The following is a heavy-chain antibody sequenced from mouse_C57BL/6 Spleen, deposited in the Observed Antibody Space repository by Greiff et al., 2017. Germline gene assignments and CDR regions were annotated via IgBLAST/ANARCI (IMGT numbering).Heavy chain of an antibody. CDR1: GYAFTNYL. J-gene: IGHJ2*01. Sequence: QVQLQQSGAELVRPGTSVKVSCKASGYAFTNYLIEWVKQRPGQGLEWIGVINPGSGGTNYNEKFKGKATLTADKSSSTAYMQLSSLTSEDSAVYFCASGATVVATPFDYWGQGTTLTVSS. V-gene: IGHV1-54*01. D-gene: IGHD1-1*01. CDR3: ASGATVVATPFDY. CDR2: INPGSGGT.